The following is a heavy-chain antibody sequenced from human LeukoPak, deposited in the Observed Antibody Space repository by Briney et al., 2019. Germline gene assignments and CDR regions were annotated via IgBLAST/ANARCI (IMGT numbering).Heavy chain of an antibody. CDR2: IYHSGST. CDR1: GYSINSGYY. CDR3: ARVQTRWELPTDFDY. D-gene: IGHD1-26*01. Sequence: SETLSLTCTVSGYSINSGYYWGWIRQPPGKGLEWIGNIYHSGSTHYKPSLKSRVTISVDTSKNQFPLKLTSVTAADTAVYYCARVQTRWELPTDFDYWGQGTLVTVSS. V-gene: IGHV4-38-2*02. J-gene: IGHJ4*02.